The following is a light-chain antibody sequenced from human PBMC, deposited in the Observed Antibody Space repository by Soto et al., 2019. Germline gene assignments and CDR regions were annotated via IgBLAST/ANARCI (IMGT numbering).Light chain of an antibody. Sequence: DILMTQSPDSLAVSLGERATINGKSSQSVLYSSNNKNYLAWYQQKPGQPPKLLIYWASTRESGVPDRFSGSGSGTDFTLTISSLQAEDVAVYYCQQYYSTPRTFGQGTKVEIK. CDR2: WAS. V-gene: IGKV4-1*01. CDR1: QSVLYSSNNKNY. CDR3: QQYYSTPRT. J-gene: IGKJ1*01.